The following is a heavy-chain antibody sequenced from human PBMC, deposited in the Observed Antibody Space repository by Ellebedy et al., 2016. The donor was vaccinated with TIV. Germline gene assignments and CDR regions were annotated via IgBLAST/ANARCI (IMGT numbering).Heavy chain of an antibody. CDR2: INWIGGST. Sequence: PGGSLRLSCAASGYIFDDFAMSWVRQAPGKGLEWVSGINWIGGSTGYADSVKGRFTISRDNAKKSLFLQMNSLRAEDTALYYCARVYSATQYYYNAVDVWGQGTTVTVSS. D-gene: IGHD1-26*01. V-gene: IGHV3-20*04. J-gene: IGHJ6*02. CDR1: GYIFDDFA. CDR3: ARVYSATQYYYNAVDV.